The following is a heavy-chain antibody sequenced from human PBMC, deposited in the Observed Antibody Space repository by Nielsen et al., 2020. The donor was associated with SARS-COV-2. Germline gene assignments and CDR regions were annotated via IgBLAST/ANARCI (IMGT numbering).Heavy chain of an antibody. D-gene: IGHD2-8*01. Sequence: SETLSLTCTVSGGSISGSYWSWIRQPPGKGLEWIGYIYYSGSTNYNPSLKSRVTISVDTSKNQFSLKLSSVTAADMAVYYCAGAYCTNGVCPLDYWGQGTLVTVSS. CDR3: AGAYCTNGVCPLDY. V-gene: IGHV4-59*12. J-gene: IGHJ4*02. CDR1: GGSISGSY. CDR2: IYYSGST.